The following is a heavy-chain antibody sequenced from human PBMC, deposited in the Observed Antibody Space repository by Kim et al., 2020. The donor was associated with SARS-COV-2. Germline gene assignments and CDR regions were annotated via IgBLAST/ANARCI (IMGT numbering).Heavy chain of an antibody. J-gene: IGHJ6*03. Sequence: SQTLSLTCAISGDSVSSNSAAWNWIRQSPSRGLEWLGRTYYRSRWYNDYAVSVRSRITINADTSKNQFSLHLNSVTPEDTAVYYCASFFMDVWGKGTTVTVSS. V-gene: IGHV6-1*01. CDR3: ASFFMDV. CDR1: GDSVSSNSAA. CDR2: TYYRSRWYN.